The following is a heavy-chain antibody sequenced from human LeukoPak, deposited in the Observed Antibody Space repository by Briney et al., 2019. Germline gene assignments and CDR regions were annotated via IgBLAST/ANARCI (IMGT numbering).Heavy chain of an antibody. J-gene: IGHJ4*02. CDR1: GGTFSSYT. Sequence: ASVKVSCKASGGTFSSYTISWVRQATGQGLEWMGWMIPNSGNTGYEQKFQGRVTISRNTSISTVYMELSSLRSDDTAVYYCARGSAYGDFDYWGQGTLVTVSS. V-gene: IGHV1-8*03. CDR2: MIPNSGNT. D-gene: IGHD4-17*01. CDR3: ARGSAYGDFDY.